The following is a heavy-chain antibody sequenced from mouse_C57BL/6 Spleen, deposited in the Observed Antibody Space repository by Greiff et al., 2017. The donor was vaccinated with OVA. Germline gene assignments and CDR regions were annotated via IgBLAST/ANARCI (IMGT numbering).Heavy chain of an antibody. J-gene: IGHJ4*01. CDR1: GFTFTDYY. V-gene: IGHV7-3*01. Sequence: VQLKESGGGLVQPGGSLSLSCAASGFTFTDYYMSWVRQPPGKALEWLGFIRNKANGYTTEYSASVKGRFTISRDNSQSILYLQMNALRAEDSATYYCARYIITTVGAMDYWGQGTSVTVSS. D-gene: IGHD1-1*01. CDR2: IRNKANGYTT. CDR3: ARYIITTVGAMDY.